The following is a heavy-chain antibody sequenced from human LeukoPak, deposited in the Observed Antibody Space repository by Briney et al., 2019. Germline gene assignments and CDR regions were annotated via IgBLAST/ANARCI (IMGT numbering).Heavy chain of an antibody. D-gene: IGHD1-14*01. CDR2: INSDGSST. Sequence: GGSPRLSCAASGFTFSSSWIHWVRQPPGKGLVWVSRINSDGSSTSYADSVKGRFTISRDNAKSTLYLQMNSLRAEDTAVYYCASPQRGYNNRLSYWGPGTLLTVP. CDR1: GFTFSSSW. J-gene: IGHJ4*02. CDR3: ASPQRGYNNRLSY. V-gene: IGHV3-74*01.